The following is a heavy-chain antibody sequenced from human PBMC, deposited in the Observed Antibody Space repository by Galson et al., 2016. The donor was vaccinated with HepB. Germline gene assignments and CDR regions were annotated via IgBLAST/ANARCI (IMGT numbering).Heavy chain of an antibody. J-gene: IGHJ4*02. V-gene: IGHV1-46*01. D-gene: IGHD5-18*01. CDR1: GYTFTSYY. CDR3: ARSLISTAMVFDY. CDR2: IDSSSGST. Sequence: SVKVSCKASGYTFTSYYMHWVRQAPGQGLEWMGIIDSSSGSTSYEQRFQGRVTMTRDTSTSTAFMELSSLRSEDTAVYYCARSLISTAMVFDYWGQGTLLTISS.